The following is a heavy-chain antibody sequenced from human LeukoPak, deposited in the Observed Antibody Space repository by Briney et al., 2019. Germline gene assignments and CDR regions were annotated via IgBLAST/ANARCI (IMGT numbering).Heavy chain of an antibody. CDR2: IYTSGST. V-gene: IGHV4-61*02. CDR1: GGSISSGSYY. D-gene: IGHD6-6*01. Sequence: SETLSLTCTVSGGSISSGSYYWRWLRQPAGKGLEWIERIYTSGSTNYNPSLKSRVTISVDTSKNQFSLKLTSVTAADTAVYYCAIESSSSSWAFDYWGQGTLVTVSS. J-gene: IGHJ4*02. CDR3: AIESSSSSWAFDY.